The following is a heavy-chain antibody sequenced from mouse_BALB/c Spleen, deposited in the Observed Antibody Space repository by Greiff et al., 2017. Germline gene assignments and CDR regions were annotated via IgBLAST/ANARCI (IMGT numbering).Heavy chain of an antibody. CDR2: IDPSDSET. CDR1: GYTFTSYW. D-gene: IGHD2-14*01. V-gene: IGHV1-69*02. J-gene: IGHJ2*01. Sequence: QVQLKQPGAELVKPGAPVKLSCKASGYTFTSYWMNWVKQRPGRGLEWIGRIDPSDSETHYNQKFKDKATLTVDKSSSTAYIQLSSLTSEDSAVYYCARGGVLDYWGQGTTLTVSS. CDR3: ARGGVLDY.